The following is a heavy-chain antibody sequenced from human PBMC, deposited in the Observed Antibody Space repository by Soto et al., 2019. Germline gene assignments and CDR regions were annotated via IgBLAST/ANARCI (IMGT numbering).Heavy chain of an antibody. D-gene: IGHD3-10*01. Sequence: GAPLKGSCKASWYTLTRYYIHLVGQGPGQRGVWMGWINPNSGGTNYAQKFQGRVTMTRDTSISTAYMELSRLRSDDTAVYYCARDPTKIWFGELYYYGMDVWGQGTTVTVSS. CDR1: WYTLTRYY. V-gene: IGHV1-2*02. CDR3: ARDPTKIWFGELYYYGMDV. CDR2: INPNSGGT. J-gene: IGHJ6*02.